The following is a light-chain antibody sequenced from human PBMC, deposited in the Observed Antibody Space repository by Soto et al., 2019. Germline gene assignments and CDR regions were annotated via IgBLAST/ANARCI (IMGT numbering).Light chain of an antibody. J-gene: IGKJ5*01. Sequence: DIQITQTQSSLSASVGDRATITCRACESVSSYLNWYKQKQGKAPKRLIYAASSLESGVPSRFSGSGSGTDFTLTISRLEPEDFAVYFCQQYGTSLLGTFGQGTRLEV. CDR2: AAS. CDR1: ESVSSY. CDR3: QQYGTSLLGT. V-gene: IGKV1-39*01.